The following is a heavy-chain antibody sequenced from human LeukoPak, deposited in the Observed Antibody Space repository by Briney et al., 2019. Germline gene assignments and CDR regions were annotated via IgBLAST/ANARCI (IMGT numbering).Heavy chain of an antibody. CDR2: ISAYNGNT. CDR1: GYTFTSYG. V-gene: IGHV1-18*01. Sequence: ASVKVSCKASGYTFTSYGISWVRQAPGQGLEWMGWISAYNGNTNYAQKLQGRVTMTTDTSTSTAYMELRSLRSDDTAVYYCARVYMARGVQYYYYYYYMDVWGKGTTVTVSS. D-gene: IGHD3-10*01. CDR3: ARVYMARGVQYYYYYYYMDV. J-gene: IGHJ6*03.